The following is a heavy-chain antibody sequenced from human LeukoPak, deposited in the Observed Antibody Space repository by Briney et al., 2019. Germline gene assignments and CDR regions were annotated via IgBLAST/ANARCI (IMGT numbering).Heavy chain of an antibody. Sequence: GGSLRLSCAASGFTFSSYGMHWVRQAPGKGLEWVAVISYDGSNKYYADSVKGRFTISRDNSKNTLYLQMNSLRAEDTAVYYCARDLSKQLDGFDIWGQGTMVTVSS. CDR3: ARDLSKQLDGFDI. CDR1: GFTFSSYG. CDR2: ISYDGSNK. J-gene: IGHJ3*02. V-gene: IGHV3-30*03. D-gene: IGHD6-13*01.